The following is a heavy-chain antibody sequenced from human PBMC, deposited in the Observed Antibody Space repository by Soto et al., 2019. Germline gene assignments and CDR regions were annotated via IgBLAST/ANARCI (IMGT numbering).Heavy chain of an antibody. CDR3: AGMPYISGLRLDP. Sequence: PSETLSLTCNMSGDSYSISTYSWSWIRQPPGKALQWIGFIYQSGVTSYNPSLASRVSISLDRSNNQCSLKLKSVTAADTAVYFCAGMPYISGLRLDPWGPGTLVTVSS. D-gene: IGHD6-19*01. V-gene: IGHV4-30-2*01. CDR1: GDSYSISTYS. CDR2: IYQSGVT. J-gene: IGHJ5*02.